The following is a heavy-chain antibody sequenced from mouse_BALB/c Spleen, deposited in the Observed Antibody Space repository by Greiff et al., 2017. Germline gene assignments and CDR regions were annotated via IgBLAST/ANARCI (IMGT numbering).Heavy chain of an antibody. CDR3: ARRWDLYAMDY. Sequence: VQLQQSGAELVKPGASVKLSCTASGFNIKDTYMHWVKQRPEQGLEWIGRIDPANGNTKYDPKFQGKATITADTSSNTAYLQLSSLTSEDTAVYYCARRWDLYAMDYWGQGTSVTVSS. CDR1: GFNIKDTY. V-gene: IGHV14-3*02. D-gene: IGHD4-1*01. J-gene: IGHJ4*01. CDR2: IDPANGNT.